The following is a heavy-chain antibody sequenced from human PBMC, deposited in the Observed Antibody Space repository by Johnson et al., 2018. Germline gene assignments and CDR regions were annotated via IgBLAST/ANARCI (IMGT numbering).Heavy chain of an antibody. CDR1: GFTFSSYG. CDR3: ARAGGNGDYVYSFDI. V-gene: IGHV3-33*01. CDR2: IWYDVSNK. Sequence: VQLVESGGGVVQXGRSLRLSCAASGFTFSSYGMHWVRQAPGKGLEWVAVIWYDVSNKYYADSVKGRFTIYSDNSKNTLYLQRNSLRAEDTAVYYCARAGGNGDYVYSFDIWGQGTMVTVSS. J-gene: IGHJ3*02. D-gene: IGHD4-17*01.